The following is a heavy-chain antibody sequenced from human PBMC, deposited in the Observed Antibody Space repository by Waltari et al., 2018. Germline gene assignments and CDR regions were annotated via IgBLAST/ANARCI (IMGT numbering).Heavy chain of an antibody. V-gene: IGHV4-34*01. D-gene: IGHD3-10*01. CDR3: ARGGLLLWFRELGPPDY. Sequence: QVQLQQWGAGLLKPSETLSLTCAVYGGSFSGYYWSWIRQPPGKGLEWIGEINHSGSTNYNPSLNSRVTISVDTSKNQFSLKLSSVTAADTAVYYCARGGLLLWFRELGPPDYWGQGTLVTVSS. J-gene: IGHJ4*02. CDR1: GGSFSGYY. CDR2: INHSGST.